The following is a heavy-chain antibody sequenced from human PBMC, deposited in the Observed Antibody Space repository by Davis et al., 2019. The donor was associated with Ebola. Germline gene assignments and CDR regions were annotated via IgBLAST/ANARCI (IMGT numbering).Heavy chain of an antibody. D-gene: IGHD6-19*01. CDR1: GFTFSRFG. J-gene: IGHJ3*01. Sequence: GESLKISCAASGFTFSRFGMHWVRQAPGKGLEWVALIWYDGSTQYYADSVKGRFTISRDNSKNTLYLQMNSLRVEDTAIYYCAKDTSNVWFDVWGQGTMVTVAS. CDR2: IWYDGSTQ. CDR3: AKDTSNVWFDV. V-gene: IGHV3-33*06.